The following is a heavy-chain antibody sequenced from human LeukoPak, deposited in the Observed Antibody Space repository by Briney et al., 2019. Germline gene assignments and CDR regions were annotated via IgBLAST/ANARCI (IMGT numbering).Heavy chain of an antibody. CDR3: ARVGREVTTGYFDD. CDR2: ISTSGSSV. V-gene: IGHV3-48*03. Sequence: GGSLRLSCVASGFIFSTYEMNWVRQAPGKGLEWVAYISTSGSSVYYADSLKGRFTVSRDNAKSSLFLQVDSLTVADTAVYYCARVGREVTTGYFDDWGQGTLVAVSS. J-gene: IGHJ4*02. D-gene: IGHD2-21*02. CDR1: GFIFSTYE.